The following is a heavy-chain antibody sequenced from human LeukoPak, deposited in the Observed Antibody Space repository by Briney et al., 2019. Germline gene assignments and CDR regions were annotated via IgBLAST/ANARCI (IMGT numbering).Heavy chain of an antibody. CDR1: GFTVSSNY. D-gene: IGHD1-26*01. J-gene: IGHJ6*02. CDR3: ASHSLGATSLSYYYGMDV. Sequence: GGSLRLSCAASGFTVSSNYMSWVRQAPGKGLEWVSVIYSGGSTYYADPVKGRFTISRDNSKNTLYLQMNSLRAEDTAVYYCASHSLGATSLSYYYGMDVWGQGTTVTVSS. CDR2: IYSGGST. V-gene: IGHV3-66*04.